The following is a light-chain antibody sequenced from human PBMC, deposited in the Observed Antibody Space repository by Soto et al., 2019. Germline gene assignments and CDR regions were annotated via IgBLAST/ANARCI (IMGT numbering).Light chain of an antibody. CDR2: AAS. J-gene: IGKJ2*01. V-gene: IGKV1-39*01. CDR3: HQTYTTPQT. Sequence: DIQMTQSPSSLSPSVGDRVTITCRASQSISDYLNWYQQKVGKAPKLLIYAASTLQSGVPSRFSGSGSGTDFTLTISSLQPEDFATYDCHQTYTTPQTVGQGTKLEI. CDR1: QSISDY.